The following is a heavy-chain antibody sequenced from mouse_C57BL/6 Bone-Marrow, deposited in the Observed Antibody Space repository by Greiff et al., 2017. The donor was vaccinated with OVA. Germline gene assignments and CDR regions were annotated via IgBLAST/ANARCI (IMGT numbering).Heavy chain of an antibody. CDR2: IWSDGST. D-gene: IGHD1-1*01. J-gene: IGHJ4*01. CDR1: GFSLTSYG. V-gene: IGHV2-6-1*01. CDR3: ARQDYYGSSYYYAMDY. Sequence: QVQLKESGPGLVAPSQSLSITCTVSGFSLTSYGVHWVRQPPGKGLEWLVVIWSDGSTTYNSALKSRLSISKDNSKSQVFLKMNSLQTDDTAMYYCARQDYYGSSYYYAMDYWGQGTSVTVSS.